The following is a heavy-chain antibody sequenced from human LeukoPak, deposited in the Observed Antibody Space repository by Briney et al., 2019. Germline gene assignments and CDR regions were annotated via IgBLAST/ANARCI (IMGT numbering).Heavy chain of an antibody. CDR3: ARDPGGALDY. CDR1: GGSFSGYY. V-gene: IGHV4-59*01. D-gene: IGHD3-10*01. J-gene: IGHJ4*02. Sequence: SETLSLTCAVYGGSFSGYYWSWIRQPPGKGLEWIGYIYYSGSTNYNPSLKSRVTISVDTSKNQFSLKLSSVTAADTAVYYCARDPGGALDYWGQGTLVTVSS. CDR2: IYYSGST.